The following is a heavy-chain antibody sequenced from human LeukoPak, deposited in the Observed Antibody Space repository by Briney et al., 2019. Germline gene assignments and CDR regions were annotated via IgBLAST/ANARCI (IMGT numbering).Heavy chain of an antibody. CDR2: IIPIFGTA. V-gene: IGHV1-69*13. D-gene: IGHD3-22*01. CDR1: GGTFSSYA. CDR3: ARQYYYDSSALGAGAFDI. Sequence: SVKVSCKASGGTFSSYAISWVRQAPGQGLEWMGGIIPIFGTANYAQKFQGRVTITADESTSTAYMELSSLRSEDTAVYYCARQYYYDSSALGAGAFDIWGQGTMVTVSS. J-gene: IGHJ3*02.